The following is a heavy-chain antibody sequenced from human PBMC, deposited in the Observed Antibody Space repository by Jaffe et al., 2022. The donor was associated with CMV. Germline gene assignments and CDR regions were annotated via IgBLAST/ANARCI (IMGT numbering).Heavy chain of an antibody. V-gene: IGHV3-48*03. CDR1: GFTFSSYE. CDR2: ISSSGSTI. J-gene: IGHJ3*02. D-gene: IGHD6-13*01. Sequence: EVQLVESGGGLVQPGGSLRLSCAASGFTFSSYEMNWVRQAPGKGLEWVSYISSSGSTIYYADSVKGRFTISRDNAKNSLYLQMNSLRAEDTAVYYCAREGAESRRVWQQLNGAAFDIWGQGTMVTVSS. CDR3: AREGAESRRVWQQLNGAAFDI.